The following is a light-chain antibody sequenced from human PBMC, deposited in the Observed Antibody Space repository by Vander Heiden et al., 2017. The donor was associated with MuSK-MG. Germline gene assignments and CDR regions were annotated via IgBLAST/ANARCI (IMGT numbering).Light chain of an antibody. V-gene: IGKV1-39*01. CDR1: QRISSY. CDR3: QL. CDR2: AAS. J-gene: IGKJ1*01. Sequence: DIQMTQSPSSLSASVGDRVTITCRGSQRISSYLHWYQQKPGNAPKLLIYAASSFQTGLPSTSTVTRSGTDFTVATGCLQPADFATYYCQLFG.